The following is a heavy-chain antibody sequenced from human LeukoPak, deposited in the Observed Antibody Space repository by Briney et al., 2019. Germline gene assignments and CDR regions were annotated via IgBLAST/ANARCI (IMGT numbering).Heavy chain of an antibody. CDR2: IRSKINTYAT. D-gene: IGHD6-19*01. CDR1: GFTFSSYA. Sequence: PGGSLRLSCAASGFTFSSYAMSWVRQAPGKGLEWVGRIRSKINTYATAYAESVKGRFTISRDDSKNTAYLQMNSLKTEDTAVYYCTCLYSSGWYFGYFDLWGRGTVVTVSS. V-gene: IGHV3-73*01. CDR3: TCLYSSGWYFGYFDL. J-gene: IGHJ2*01.